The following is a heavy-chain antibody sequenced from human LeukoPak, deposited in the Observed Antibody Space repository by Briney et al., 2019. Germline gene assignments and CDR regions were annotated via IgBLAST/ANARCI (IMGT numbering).Heavy chain of an antibody. Sequence: ASVKVSCKASGYTFTSYGISWVRQAPGQGLEWMGWISAYNGNTNYAQKLQGRVTMTTDTSTSTAYMELRSLRSDDTAVYYCARDRLPNEDIVVVPTKWGQGTLVTVSS. CDR1: GYTFTSYG. D-gene: IGHD2-2*01. V-gene: IGHV1-18*01. CDR2: ISAYNGNT. CDR3: ARDRLPNEDIVVVPTK. J-gene: IGHJ4*02.